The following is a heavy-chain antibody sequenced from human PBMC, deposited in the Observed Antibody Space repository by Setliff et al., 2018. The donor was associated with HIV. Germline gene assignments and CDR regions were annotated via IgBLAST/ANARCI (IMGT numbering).Heavy chain of an antibody. CDR2: SNPSSRTT. Sequence: SCKSSGYIFTTHYIHWVRQAPGQGIEWMGMSNPSSRTTIYAQKFRGRMTLTKDKSTTTVYMELSSLRSDDTAVYYCARGGRVDESRGYYYPLMYWGQGTLVTVSS. J-gene: IGHJ4*02. CDR3: ARGGRVDESRGYYYPLMY. V-gene: IGHV1-46*01. CDR1: GYIFTTHY. D-gene: IGHD3-22*01.